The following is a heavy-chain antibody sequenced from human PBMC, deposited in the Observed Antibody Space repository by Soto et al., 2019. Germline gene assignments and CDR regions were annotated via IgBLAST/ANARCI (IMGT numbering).Heavy chain of an antibody. CDR1: GFIFSNAW. CDR2: VKSKTAGGTT. CDR3: AGYQLRLNWFDP. V-gene: IGHV3-15*07. D-gene: IGHD2-2*01. J-gene: IGHJ5*02. Sequence: PGGSLRLSCTASGFIFSNAWIDWVRQAPGKGLEWVGHVKSKTAGGTTDFAAPVKGRFAISRDDSKNSLYLQMNSLRAEDTAVYYCAGYQLRLNWFDPWGQGTLVTVSS.